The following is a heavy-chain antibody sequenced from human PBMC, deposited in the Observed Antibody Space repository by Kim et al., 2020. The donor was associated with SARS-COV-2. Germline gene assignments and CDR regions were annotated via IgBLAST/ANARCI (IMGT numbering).Heavy chain of an antibody. D-gene: IGHD2-15*01. Sequence: SVKVSCKASGGTFSSYAISWVRQAPGQGLEWMGGIIPIFGTANYAQKFQGRVTITADESTSTAYMELSSLRSEDTAVYYCASPDRFRIGQKDAFDIWGQGTMVTVSS. V-gene: IGHV1-69*13. CDR2: IIPIFGTA. CDR1: GGTFSSYA. CDR3: ASPDRFRIGQKDAFDI. J-gene: IGHJ3*02.